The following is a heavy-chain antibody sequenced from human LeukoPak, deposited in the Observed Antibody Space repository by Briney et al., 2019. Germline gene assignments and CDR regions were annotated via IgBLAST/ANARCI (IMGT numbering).Heavy chain of an antibody. V-gene: IGHV3-30*18. CDR3: AKKFPGAVAAGPDY. D-gene: IGHD6-6*01. J-gene: IGHJ4*02. Sequence: GGSLRLSCAASGFTFSIYDMHWVRQAPGKGLEWVAVISFDGSNIYYGDSVKGRFTISRDNSKNTLYLQMNSLRGEDTAVYYCAKKFPGAVAAGPDYWGQGTLVTVSS. CDR1: GFTFSIYD. CDR2: ISFDGSNI.